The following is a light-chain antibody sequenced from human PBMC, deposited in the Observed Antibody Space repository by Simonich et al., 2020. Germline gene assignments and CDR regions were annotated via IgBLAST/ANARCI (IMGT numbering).Light chain of an antibody. V-gene: IGKV3-20*01. Sequence: TQSPSSLSASVGDRVTITCRASQSISSYLNWYQQKPGQAPRLLIYGASTRATGIPARFSGSGSGTDFTLTISRLEPEDFAVYYCQQYGSSPPLTFGGGTKVEIK. CDR3: QQYGSSPPLT. CDR1: QSISSY. CDR2: GAS. J-gene: IGKJ4*01.